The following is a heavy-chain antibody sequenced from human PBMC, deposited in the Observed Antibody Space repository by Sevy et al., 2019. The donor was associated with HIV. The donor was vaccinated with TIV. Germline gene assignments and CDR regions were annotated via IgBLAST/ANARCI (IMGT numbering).Heavy chain of an antibody. CDR3: ARRNDFDI. CDR2: VYYTGGT. Sequence: SETLSLTCTVSGGSINSDHWNWIRQPPGKGLEWIGYVYYTGGTNYNPSLKNRVTISVDRTKNQFSLILTSVTAADTAVYYCARRNDFDIWGQGTMVTVSS. V-gene: IGHV4-59*08. J-gene: IGHJ3*02. CDR1: GGSINSDH.